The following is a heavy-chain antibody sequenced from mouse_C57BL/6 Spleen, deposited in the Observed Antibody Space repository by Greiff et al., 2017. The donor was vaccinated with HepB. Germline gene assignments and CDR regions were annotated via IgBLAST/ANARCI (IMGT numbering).Heavy chain of an antibody. CDR1: GFTFSDYY. CDR3: ARPPYDGYYAWFAY. V-gene: IGHV5-12*01. J-gene: IGHJ3*01. D-gene: IGHD2-3*01. Sequence: EVKLVESGGGLVQPGGSLKLSCAASGFTFSDYYMYWVRQTPEKRLEWVAYISNGGGSTYYPDTVKGRFTISRDNAKNTLYLQMSRLKSEDTAMYYCARPPYDGYYAWFAYWGQGTLVTVSA. CDR2: ISNGGGST.